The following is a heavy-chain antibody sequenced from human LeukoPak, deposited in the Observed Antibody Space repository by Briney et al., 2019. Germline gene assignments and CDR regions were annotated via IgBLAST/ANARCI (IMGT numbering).Heavy chain of an antibody. D-gene: IGHD1-1*01. CDR2: INPNSGGT. V-gene: IGHV1-2*02. Sequence: VASVKVSCKASGYTFTSYDINWVRQAPGQGLEWMGWINPNSGGTNYAQKFQGRVTMTRDTSISTAYMELSRLRSDDTAVYYCASGRYNWNDGYRTPFDYWGQGTLVTVSS. CDR3: ASGRYNWNDGYRTPFDY. CDR1: GYTFTSYD. J-gene: IGHJ4*02.